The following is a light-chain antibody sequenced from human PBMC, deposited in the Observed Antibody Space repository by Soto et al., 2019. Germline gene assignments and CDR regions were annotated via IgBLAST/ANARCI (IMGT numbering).Light chain of an antibody. CDR1: SSNIGSNY. Sequence: QSVLTQPRSACGTPGQRVTISCSGSSSNIGSNYVYWYQQLPGTAPKLLIYSNNQRPSGVPDRFSGSKSGTSASLAISGLRSEDEADYYCAAWDDSLSGYVFGTGTKVTVL. J-gene: IGLJ1*01. CDR2: SNN. CDR3: AAWDDSLSGYV. V-gene: IGLV1-47*02.